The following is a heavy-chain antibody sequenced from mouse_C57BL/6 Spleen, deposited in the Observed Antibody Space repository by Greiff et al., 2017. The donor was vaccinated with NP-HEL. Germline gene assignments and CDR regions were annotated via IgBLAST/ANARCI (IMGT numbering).Heavy chain of an antibody. CDR3: ARIGLANWGFAY. Sequence: QVQLQQPGAELVKPGASVKMSCKASGYTFTSYWITWVKQRPGQGLEWIGDIYPGSGSTNYTEKFKSKATLTVDTSSSTAYMQLSSLTSEDSAVYYCARIGLANWGFAYWGQGTLVTVSA. J-gene: IGHJ3*01. V-gene: IGHV1-55*01. CDR1: GYTFTSYW. CDR2: IYPGSGST. D-gene: IGHD4-1*01.